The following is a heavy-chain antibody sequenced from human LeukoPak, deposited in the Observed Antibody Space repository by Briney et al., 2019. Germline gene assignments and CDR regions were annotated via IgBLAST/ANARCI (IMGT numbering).Heavy chain of an antibody. V-gene: IGHV1-69*01. CDR1: GGSFSSYA. CDR2: IIPIFGTA. D-gene: IGHD4-11*01. CDR3: ARMTTVTTFDY. Sequence: GASVNVSCKASGGSFSSYAISWVRQAPGQGLEWMGGIIPIFGTANYAQKFQGRVTITADESTSTAYMELSSLRSEDTAVYYCARMTTVTTFDYWGQGTLVTVSS. J-gene: IGHJ4*02.